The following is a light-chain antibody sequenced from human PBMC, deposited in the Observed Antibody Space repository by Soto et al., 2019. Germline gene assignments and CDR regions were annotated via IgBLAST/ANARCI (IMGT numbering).Light chain of an antibody. CDR3: FSYTSTSTHV. J-gene: IGLJ1*01. Sequence: QSALTQPASVSGSPAQSITISCTGTSSDVGGYNYVSWYQHHPGKAPKLIIYEVSYRPSGVSNRFSGSKSGNTASLTISGLQADDEADYYCFSYTSTSTHVFGTGTKVTVL. CDR2: EVS. V-gene: IGLV2-14*01. CDR1: SSDVGGYNY.